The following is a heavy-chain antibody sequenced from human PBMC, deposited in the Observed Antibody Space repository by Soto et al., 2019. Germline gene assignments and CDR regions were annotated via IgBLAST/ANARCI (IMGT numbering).Heavy chain of an antibody. CDR3: TRVSSGSGYFGWLDP. D-gene: IGHD6-25*01. Sequence: EVRLVESGGGLVQPGGSLRLSCAASGFNFRNYEMKWVRQAPGKGLEWVSYISNGGSSIQYADSVKGRFTISRDNAKNSRYLQMTSLRADDTAVYFCTRVSSGSGYFGWLDPWGQGTLVTVSS. CDR1: GFNFRNYE. V-gene: IGHV3-48*03. CDR2: ISNGGSSI. J-gene: IGHJ5*02.